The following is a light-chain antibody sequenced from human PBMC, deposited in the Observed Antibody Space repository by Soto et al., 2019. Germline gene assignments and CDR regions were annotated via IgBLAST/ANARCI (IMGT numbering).Light chain of an antibody. Sequence: LTQPASVSGSPGQSITISCTGTSSDVGGYNYVSWYQQRPGKAPKLMIYEVSNRPSGVSNRFSGSKSGNTASLTISGLQAEDEADYYCSSYTSSRTPYVFGTGTKVTVL. CDR2: EVS. J-gene: IGLJ1*01. V-gene: IGLV2-14*01. CDR1: SSDVGGYNY. CDR3: SSYTSSRTPYV.